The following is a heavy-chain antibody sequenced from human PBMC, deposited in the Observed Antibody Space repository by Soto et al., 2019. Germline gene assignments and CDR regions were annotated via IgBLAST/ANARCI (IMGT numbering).Heavy chain of an antibody. V-gene: IGHV1-3*01. J-gene: IGHJ6*02. CDR3: ARSFALWFGELHEFGMDV. CDR1: GYTLTSYA. D-gene: IGHD3-10*01. Sequence: ASVKVSCKTSGYTLTSYAVHWVRQAPGQRLEWMGWINAGNGNAKYSQIFQGRVTITRDTSASTVYMELSSLRSEDTAVYYCARSFALWFGELHEFGMDVWGQGTTVTVSS. CDR2: INAGNGNA.